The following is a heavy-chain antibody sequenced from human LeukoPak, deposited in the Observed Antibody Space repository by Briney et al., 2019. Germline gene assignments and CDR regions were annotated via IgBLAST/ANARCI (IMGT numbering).Heavy chain of an antibody. CDR3: ARGYCDSSASTTFDY. CDR1: GFTFNDYT. D-gene: IGHD3-22*01. Sequence: GGSLRLSCEASGFTFNDYTMKWVRQAPGKGLEWVSPISSDGTYIKYADSVKGRFSISRDNTKNSLFLEMRSLRVEDTAMYFCARGYCDSSASTTFDYWGQGNLVTVSS. J-gene: IGHJ4*02. V-gene: IGHV3-21*01. CDR2: ISSDGTYI.